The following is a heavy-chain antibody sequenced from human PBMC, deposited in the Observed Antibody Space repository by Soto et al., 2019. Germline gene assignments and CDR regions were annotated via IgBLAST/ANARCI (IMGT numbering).Heavy chain of an antibody. CDR1: GDSYSISTFS. CDR2: IYQSGVT. J-gene: IGHJ5*02. V-gene: IGHV4-30-2*01. CDR3: AGMPYTSGLRFDP. D-gene: IGHD6-19*01. Sequence: LSLTCNMSGDSYSISTFSWSWIRQPPGKALQWIGFIYQSGVTSYNPSLASRVSISLDRSNNQCSLKLKSVTAADTAVYFCAGMPYTSGLRFDPWGPGTLVTVSS.